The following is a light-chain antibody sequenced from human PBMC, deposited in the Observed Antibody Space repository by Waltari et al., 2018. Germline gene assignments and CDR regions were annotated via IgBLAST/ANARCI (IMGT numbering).Light chain of an antibody. J-gene: IGLJ2*01. CDR3: CSYAGSSTFHVV. Sequence: QSALTQPASVSGSPGQSITIPCTGTSSDVGGFNLFSWSQQHPGKAPKLMIYEGSKRPSGVSNRFSGSKSGNTASLTISGLQAEDEADYYCCSYAGSSTFHVVFGGGTKLTVL. CDR1: SSDVGGFNL. CDR2: EGS. V-gene: IGLV2-23*03.